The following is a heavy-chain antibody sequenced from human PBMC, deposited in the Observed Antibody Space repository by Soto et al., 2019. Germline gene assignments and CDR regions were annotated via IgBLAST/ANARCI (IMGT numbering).Heavy chain of an antibody. V-gene: IGHV3-64*04. CDR1: GFTFSTYS. J-gene: IGHJ4*02. CDR2: IGTSGGPT. Sequence: GGSLRLSCSASGFTFSTYSMHWVRQAPGKGLEYVSAIGTSGGPTYYPDSVKGRFTISRDNSKNTLYLQMNSLRAEDTAVYYLAKDALRASDDYYFDYWGQGTLVTVSS. D-gene: IGHD1-1*01. CDR3: AKDALRASDDYYFDY.